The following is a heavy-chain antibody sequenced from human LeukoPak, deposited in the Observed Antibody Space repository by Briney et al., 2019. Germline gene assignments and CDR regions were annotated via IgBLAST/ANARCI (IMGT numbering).Heavy chain of an antibody. CDR2: ISYDGSNK. J-gene: IGHJ4*02. V-gene: IGHV3-30-3*01. Sequence: HPGGSLRLSCAASGFTFSSYAMHWVRQAPGKGLEWVAVISYDGSNKYYADSVKGRFTISRDNSKNTLYLQMNSLRAEDTAVYYCARDRDTYFDYWGQGTLVTVSS. CDR3: ARDRDTYFDY. CDR1: GFTFSSYA.